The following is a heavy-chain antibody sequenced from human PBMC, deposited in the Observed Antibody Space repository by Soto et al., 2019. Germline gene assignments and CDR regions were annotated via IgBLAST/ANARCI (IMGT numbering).Heavy chain of an antibody. D-gene: IGHD3-22*01. V-gene: IGHV3-23*01. CDR3: VKEGYYYDSSGYYYGWFDP. J-gene: IGHJ5*02. Sequence: WVRQAPGKGLEWVSTISGSGGSTYYADSVKGRFTISRDSSKNTLYLQMSSLRAEDTAVYYCVKEGYYYDSSGYYYGWFDPWGQGT. CDR2: ISGSGGST.